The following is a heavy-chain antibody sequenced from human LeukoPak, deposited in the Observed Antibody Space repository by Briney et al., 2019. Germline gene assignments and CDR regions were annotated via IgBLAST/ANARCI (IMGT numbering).Heavy chain of an antibody. CDR2: ISAYNGHT. J-gene: IGHJ6*03. CDR3: AFSSYYLQGNYYYMDV. CDR1: NYTFSTYG. Sequence: AASVKVSCKASNYTFSTYGISWMRQAPGQGLEWMGWISAYNGHTYYVQKFRDRMTMTTDTSTSTVYMELRSLRSDDTAVYYCAFSSYYLQGNYYYMDVWGKGTTVTVSS. V-gene: IGHV1-18*01. D-gene: IGHD1-26*01.